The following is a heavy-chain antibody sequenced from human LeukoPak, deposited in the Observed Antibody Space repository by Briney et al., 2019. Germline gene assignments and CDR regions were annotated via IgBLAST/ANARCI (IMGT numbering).Heavy chain of an antibody. Sequence: PGGSLRLSCAAPGFTVSSNYMSWVRQAPGKGLEWVSVIYSGGSTYYADSVKGRFTISRDNSKNTLYLQMNSLRAEDTAVYYCAKDLGCSSTGCYSAMDVWGKGTTVTVSS. D-gene: IGHD2-2*02. CDR2: IYSGGST. V-gene: IGHV3-53*05. CDR1: GFTVSSNY. CDR3: AKDLGCSSTGCYSAMDV. J-gene: IGHJ6*03.